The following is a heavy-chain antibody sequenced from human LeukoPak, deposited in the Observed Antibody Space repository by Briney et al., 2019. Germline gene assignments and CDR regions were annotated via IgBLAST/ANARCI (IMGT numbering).Heavy chain of an antibody. Sequence: KSSETLSLTCTVSGGSISSSSYYWGWIRQPPGEGLEWIGSIYYSGSTYYNPSLKSRVTISVDTSKNQFSLKLSSVTAADTAVYYCARQGSGYQNLHFDYWGQGTLVTVSS. V-gene: IGHV4-39*07. CDR1: GGSISSSSYY. J-gene: IGHJ4*02. CDR2: IYYSGST. D-gene: IGHD3-22*01. CDR3: ARQGSGYQNLHFDY.